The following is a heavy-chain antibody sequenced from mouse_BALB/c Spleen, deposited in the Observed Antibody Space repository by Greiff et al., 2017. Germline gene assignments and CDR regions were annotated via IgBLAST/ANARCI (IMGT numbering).Heavy chain of an antibody. CDR3: ARVYYYGSKDAMDY. D-gene: IGHD1-1*01. J-gene: IGHJ4*01. V-gene: IGHV2-9*02. Sequence: QVQLKQSGPGLVAPSQSLSITCTVSGFSLTSYGVHWVRQPPGKGLEWLGVIWAGGSTNYNSALMSRLSISKDNSKSQVFLKMNSLQTDDTARYYCARVYYYGSKDAMDYWGQGTSVTVSS. CDR1: GFSLTSYG. CDR2: IWAGGST.